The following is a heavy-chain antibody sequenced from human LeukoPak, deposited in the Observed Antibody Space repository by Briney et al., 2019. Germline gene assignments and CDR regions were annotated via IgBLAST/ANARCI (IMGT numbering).Heavy chain of an antibody. V-gene: IGHV4-59*01. Sequence: SGTLSLTCTVSGGSISSYYWSWIRQPPGKGLEWIGYIYYSGSTNYNPSLKSRVTISVDTSKNQFSLKLSSVTAADTAVYYCARDIRVGSSPERYYYYYGMDVWGQGTTVTVSS. D-gene: IGHD6-13*01. CDR3: ARDIRVGSSPERYYYYYGMDV. CDR2: IYYSGST. J-gene: IGHJ6*02. CDR1: GGSISSYY.